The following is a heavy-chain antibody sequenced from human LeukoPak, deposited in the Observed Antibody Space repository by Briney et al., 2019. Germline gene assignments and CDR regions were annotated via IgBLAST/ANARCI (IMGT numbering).Heavy chain of an antibody. CDR2: INHSGST. D-gene: IGHD3-10*01. Sequence: KTSETLSLTCAVYGGSFSGYYWSWIRQPPGKGLEWIGEINHSGSTNYNPSLKSRVTISVDTSKNQFSLKLSSVTAADTAVYYCARGREVLLWFGESYQPPFDYWGQGTLVTVSS. J-gene: IGHJ4*02. CDR3: ARGREVLLWFGESYQPPFDY. V-gene: IGHV4-34*01. CDR1: GGSFSGYY.